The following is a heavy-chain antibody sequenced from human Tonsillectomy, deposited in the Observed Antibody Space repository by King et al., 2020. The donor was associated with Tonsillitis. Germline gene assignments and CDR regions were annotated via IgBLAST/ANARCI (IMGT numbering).Heavy chain of an antibody. J-gene: IGHJ5*02. V-gene: IGHV3-30*18. CDR1: GFTFSSYG. Sequence: VQLVESGGGVVQPGRSLRLSCAASGFTFSSYGMHWVRQAPGKGLEWVAVISYDGSNKYYADSVKGRFTISRDNSKNTLYLQMNSLRAEDTAVYYCAKFSGRYCSSTSCYPQFDPWGKGTLVTVSS. CDR2: ISYDGSNK. D-gene: IGHD2-2*01. CDR3: AKFSGRYCSSTSCYPQFDP.